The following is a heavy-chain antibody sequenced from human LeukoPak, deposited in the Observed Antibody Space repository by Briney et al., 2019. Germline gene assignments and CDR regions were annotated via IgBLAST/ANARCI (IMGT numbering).Heavy chain of an antibody. Sequence: GGSLRLSCAASTFTFSNYWMSWVRQAPGKGLEWVANIKQDGSEKYYVDSVKGRFTISRDNAKTSLYLQMNSLRAENTAVYYCARDVLAAGATGTFDIWGQGTMVTVSS. J-gene: IGHJ3*02. CDR3: ARDVLAAGATGTFDI. CDR2: IKQDGSEK. V-gene: IGHV3-7*03. CDR1: TFTFSNYW. D-gene: IGHD1-14*01.